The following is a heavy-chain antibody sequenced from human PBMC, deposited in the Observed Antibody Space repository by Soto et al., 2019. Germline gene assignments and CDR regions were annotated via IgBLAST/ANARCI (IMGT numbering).Heavy chain of an antibody. CDR3: ASGRITIFGVLIAAFDF. CDR1: GASISSGDDY. Sequence: PSETLCLTCTVSGASISSGDDYWRWIRQPPGNGLEWIWYIYYSGSTYYNPSLKSRVTISVDTSKNQFSLKLSSVTAADTAVYYCASGRITIFGVLIAAFDFWGQGALVTVSS. J-gene: IGHJ4*02. D-gene: IGHD3-3*01. CDR2: IYYSGST. V-gene: IGHV4-30-4*01.